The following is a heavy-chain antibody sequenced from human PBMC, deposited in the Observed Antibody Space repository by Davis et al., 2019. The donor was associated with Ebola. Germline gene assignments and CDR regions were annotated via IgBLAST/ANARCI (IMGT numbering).Heavy chain of an antibody. V-gene: IGHV4-39*02. J-gene: IGHJ4*02. Sequence: PSETLSLTCTVSGGSISSSSYYWGWIRQPPGKGLEWIGSIYYSGSTYYNPSLKSRVTISVDTSKNQFSLKLSSVTAADTAVYYCARDPPGYCSSTSCYEAGYWGQGTLVTVSS. CDR1: GGSISSSSYY. D-gene: IGHD2-2*01. CDR3: ARDPPGYCSSTSCYEAGY. CDR2: IYYSGST.